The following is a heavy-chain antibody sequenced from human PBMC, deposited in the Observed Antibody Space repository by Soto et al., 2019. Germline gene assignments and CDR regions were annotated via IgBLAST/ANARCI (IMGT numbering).Heavy chain of an antibody. CDR2: SNHSGST. Sequence: PSETLSLTCAVYGGSFSGYYWSWIRQPPGKGLEWIGESNHSGSTNYNPSLKSQVTISVDTSKNQFSLKLSSVTAEDTAVYYCARDHLILPAHDFFYGSDVWGRGATVTVSS. V-gene: IGHV4-34*01. CDR1: GGSFSGYY. J-gene: IGHJ6*02. CDR3: ARDHLILPAHDFFYGSDV. D-gene: IGHD2-21*02.